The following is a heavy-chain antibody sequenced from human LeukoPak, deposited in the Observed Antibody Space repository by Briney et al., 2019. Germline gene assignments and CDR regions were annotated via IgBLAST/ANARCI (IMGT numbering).Heavy chain of an antibody. J-gene: IGHJ4*02. D-gene: IGHD1-26*01. Sequence: PGGSLRLSCAASEFTFNNAWMTWVRQAPGKGLEWVGRIKSKTDGGTTEYAAPVKGRFTISRDDSKSTLYLQMNGLKTEDTAVYYCTTYGSYSSFEHWGQGTLVTVSS. CDR1: EFTFNNAW. V-gene: IGHV3-15*01. CDR3: TTYGSYSSFEH. CDR2: IKSKTDGGTT.